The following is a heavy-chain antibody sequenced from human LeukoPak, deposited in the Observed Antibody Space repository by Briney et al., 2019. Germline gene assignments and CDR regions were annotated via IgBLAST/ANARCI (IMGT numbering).Heavy chain of an antibody. D-gene: IGHD6-19*01. CDR3: ARVGVFNSGWYYWFDP. J-gene: IGHJ5*02. CDR1: GGSISSYY. V-gene: IGHV4-59*01. CDR2: IYYSGST. Sequence: SETLSLTCAVSGGSISSYYWSWIRQPPGKGLEWIGYIYYSGSTNYNPSLKSRVTISVDTSKNQFSLKLSSVTAADTAVYYCARVGVFNSGWYYWFDPWGQGTLVTVSS.